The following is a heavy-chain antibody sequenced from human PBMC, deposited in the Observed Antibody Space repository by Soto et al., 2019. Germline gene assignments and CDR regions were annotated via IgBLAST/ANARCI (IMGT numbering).Heavy chain of an antibody. Sequence: GGSLRLSCAASGFTFNNYGIHWVRQAPGKGLEWVAVIWYDGSNENYADSVKGRFTISRDNSKNTVYLEMNNLRGDDSAVYYCARDHGMFLSYYYYGMDVWGQGTTVTVSS. V-gene: IGHV3-33*01. CDR1: GFTFNNYG. J-gene: IGHJ6*02. D-gene: IGHD3-10*02. CDR2: IWYDGSNE. CDR3: ARDHGMFLSYYYYGMDV.